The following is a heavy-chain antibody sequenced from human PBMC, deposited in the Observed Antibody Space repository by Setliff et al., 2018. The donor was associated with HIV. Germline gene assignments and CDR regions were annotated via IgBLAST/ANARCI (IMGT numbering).Heavy chain of an antibody. V-gene: IGHV4-61*01. CDR2: IYYRGTT. Sequence: PSETLSLTCAVSGDSVSSASYYWSWIRQPPGKGLEWIGYIYYRGTTKYNPSLKCRVTISVDTSKNQFSLKLSSVTAADTAVYYCASEAWTSYRSSSGYYYYYMDVWGKGTTVTVSS. D-gene: IGHD6-6*01. CDR1: GDSVSSASYY. CDR3: ASEAWTSYRSSSGYYYYYMDV. J-gene: IGHJ6*03.